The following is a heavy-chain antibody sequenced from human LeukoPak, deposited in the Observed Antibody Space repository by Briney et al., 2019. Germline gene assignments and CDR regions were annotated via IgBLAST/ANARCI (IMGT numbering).Heavy chain of an antibody. CDR3: ARLSNYYYYYYMDV. CDR2: IYYSGST. Sequence: PSETLSLTCTVSGGSISSHYWSWIRQPPGKGLEWVGYIYYSGSTNYNPSLKSRVTISVDTSKNQYSLKLSSVTAADMAVYYCARLSNYYYYYYMDVWGKGTTVTVSS. J-gene: IGHJ6*03. V-gene: IGHV4-59*11. CDR1: GGSISSHY.